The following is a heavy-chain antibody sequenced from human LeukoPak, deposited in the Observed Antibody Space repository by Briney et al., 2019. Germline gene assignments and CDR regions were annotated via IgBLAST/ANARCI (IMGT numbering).Heavy chain of an antibody. CDR2: ISYDGSNE. CDR3: ARDSGFSGAQRGEF. CDR1: GFTFSSYV. J-gene: IGHJ4*02. Sequence: GGSLRLSCAASGFTFSSYVMHWVRQAPGKGLEWVAIISYDGSNEYYADSVKGRFTISRDNSKNTLYLQMNSLRADDTAVYYCARDSGFSGAQRGEFWGQGTLVTVSS. D-gene: IGHD3-10*01. V-gene: IGHV3-30*04.